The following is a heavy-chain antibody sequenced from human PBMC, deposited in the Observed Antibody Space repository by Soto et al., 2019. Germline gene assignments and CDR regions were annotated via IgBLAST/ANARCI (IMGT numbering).Heavy chain of an antibody. J-gene: IGHJ4*01. CDR2: IFPTGRDK. Sequence: QVQLVQSGGGVIQPGRSLRLSCAASGFNFNTYFMHWVRQAPGKGLEWVAMIFPTGRDKEYADSVKGRFTISRDNSNNNMYLQMDSLRHEDTTVYYCARDDEHGCNCDLAYWGQGALVTVSS. V-gene: IGHV3-30*03. CDR3: ARDDEHGCNCDLAY. CDR1: GFNFNTYF. D-gene: IGHD2-21*01.